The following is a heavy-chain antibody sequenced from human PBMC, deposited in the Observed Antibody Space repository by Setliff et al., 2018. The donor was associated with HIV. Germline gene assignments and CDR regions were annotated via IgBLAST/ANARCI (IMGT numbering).Heavy chain of an antibody. CDR2: INHSGGT. D-gene: IGHD6-19*01. V-gene: IGHV4-34*01. J-gene: IGHJ5*02. Sequence: PSETLSLTCAVSGESFTDYYWSWIRQSPGKGLEWIGEINHSGGTNYNPSLESRVTISVDTTKNQVSLKVKSVTAADTAVYFCVKRGIAVAGRWVPRNNWFDPWGQGSLVTVSS. CDR3: VKRGIAVAGRWVPRNNWFDP. CDR1: GESFTDYY.